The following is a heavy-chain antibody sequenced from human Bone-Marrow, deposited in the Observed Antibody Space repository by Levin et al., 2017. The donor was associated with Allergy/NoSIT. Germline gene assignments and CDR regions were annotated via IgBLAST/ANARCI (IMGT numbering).Heavy chain of an antibody. J-gene: IGHJ6*03. D-gene: IGHD2-8*02. V-gene: IGHV5-51*01. CDR1: GYSFTNDW. CDR2: INLADSDT. Sequence: GGSLRLSCKGSGYSFTNDWIGWVRQMPGKGLEWMGIINLADSDTRYSPPFEGQVIISADKSINTAYLQWRSLKASDTAMYYCARQLVTPPYYYYYLDVWGQGTTVTVSS. CDR3: ARQLVTPPYYYYYLDV.